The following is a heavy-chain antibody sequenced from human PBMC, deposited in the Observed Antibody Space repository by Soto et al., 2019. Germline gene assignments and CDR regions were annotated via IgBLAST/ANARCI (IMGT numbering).Heavy chain of an antibody. V-gene: IGHV5-51*01. Sequence: PGXSLNISCKGSGYSFTSYWTGWLRQSPVKGLEWPVIIYPGDSDTGYSPSSQGQVTISADKSFSTASLQWSSLKASDTAMYYCARLKGQLVAGDAFDLWGQGTMVTVS. CDR1: GYSFTSYW. CDR2: IYPGDSDT. CDR3: ARLKGQLVAGDAFDL. D-gene: IGHD6-6*01. J-gene: IGHJ3*01.